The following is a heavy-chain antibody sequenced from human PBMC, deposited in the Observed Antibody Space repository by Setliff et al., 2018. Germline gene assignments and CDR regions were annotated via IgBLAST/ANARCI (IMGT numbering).Heavy chain of an antibody. CDR1: GFTFSSYA. Sequence: PGGSLRLSCAASGFTFSSYAITWVRQAPGKGLEWVAVISYDGSNKYYADSVKGRFTISRDNSKNTLYLQMNSLRAEDTAVYYCAKGQTQESNWYFDLWGRGTLVTVSS. CDR2: ISYDGSNK. CDR3: AKGQTQESNWYFDL. J-gene: IGHJ2*01. D-gene: IGHD3-10*01. V-gene: IGHV3-30-3*01.